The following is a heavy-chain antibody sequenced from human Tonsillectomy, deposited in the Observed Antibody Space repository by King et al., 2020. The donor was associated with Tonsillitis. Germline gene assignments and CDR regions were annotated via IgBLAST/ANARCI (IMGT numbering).Heavy chain of an antibody. D-gene: IGHD3-16*02. J-gene: IGHJ4*02. CDR2: ISPSVVST. CDR1: GYTFTNYY. Sequence: QLVQSGAEVKKPGASVKLSCEASGYTFTNYYVHWVRQAPGQGLEWMGLISPSVVSTSYAQKFQGRVTMTKDTSTPTIYMELSTLRSDDTAVYYCARSKVGELSFVADYWGQGTLVTVSS. CDR3: ARSKVGELSFVADY. V-gene: IGHV1-46*01.